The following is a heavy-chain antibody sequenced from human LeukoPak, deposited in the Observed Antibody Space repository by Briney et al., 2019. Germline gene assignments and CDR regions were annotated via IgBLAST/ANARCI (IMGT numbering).Heavy chain of an antibody. CDR1: GGSIRSYY. D-gene: IGHD6-13*01. V-gene: IGHV4-59*01. CDR3: ALGYSRSWPTPAAIEY. CDR2: IYHSGST. J-gene: IGHJ4*02. Sequence: SETLSLTCTVSGGSIRSYYWSWIRQPPGKGREWIGSIYHSGSTRYNPSLKGRVTISVDTSKNHSSLKLSSVTAADTAVYYCALGYSRSWPTPAAIEYWGQGTLVTVSS.